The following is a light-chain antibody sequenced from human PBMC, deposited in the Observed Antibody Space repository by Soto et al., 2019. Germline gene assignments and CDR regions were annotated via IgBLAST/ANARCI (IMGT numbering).Light chain of an antibody. J-gene: IGLJ2*01. Sequence: QSVLTQPASVSGSPGQSITISCTGTSTDVGGYNYVSWYHQHPGKAPKLMIYEVSNRPSGASNRFSGSKSGKTASLTISGLQAEDEGDYYCSSYTGSSTLLFGGGTKLTVL. CDR3: SSYTGSSTLL. CDR2: EVS. V-gene: IGLV2-14*01. CDR1: STDVGGYNY.